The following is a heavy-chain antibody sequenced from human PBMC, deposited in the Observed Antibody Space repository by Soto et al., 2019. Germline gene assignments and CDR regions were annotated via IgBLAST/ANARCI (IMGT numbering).Heavy chain of an antibody. Sequence: ASVKVSCKASGYTFTSYDINWVRRATGQGLEWMGCMNPNSGNTGYAQKFQGRVTMTRNTSISTAYMELSSLRSEDTAVYYCARELGEAMVRTHYYYYYYMDVWGKGTTVTVSS. D-gene: IGHD3-10*01. CDR2: MNPNSGNT. CDR3: ARELGEAMVRTHYYYYYYMDV. V-gene: IGHV1-8*01. J-gene: IGHJ6*03. CDR1: GYTFTSYD.